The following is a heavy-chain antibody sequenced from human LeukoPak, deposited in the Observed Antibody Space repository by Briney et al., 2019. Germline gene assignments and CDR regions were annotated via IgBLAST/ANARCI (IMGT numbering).Heavy chain of an antibody. V-gene: IGHV3-23*01. CDR3: ARAYDYSWYFDL. D-gene: IGHD5-12*01. CDR1: GFTFNSYA. J-gene: IGHJ2*01. CDR2: ITGSGVDT. Sequence: PGGSLRLSCAASGFTFNSYAMSWVREAPGKGLGWVSAITGSGVDTNYADSVRGRSTISRDNSKNIVYLQMNSLRGEDTAVYYCARAYDYSWYFDLWGPGTLVTVSS.